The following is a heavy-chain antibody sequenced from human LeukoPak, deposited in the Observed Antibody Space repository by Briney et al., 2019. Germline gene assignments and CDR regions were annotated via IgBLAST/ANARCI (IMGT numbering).Heavy chain of an antibody. CDR3: TTVPNEHQRYFIEVGATISSNFDY. V-gene: IGHV3-9*01. CDR2: ISWNSGSI. D-gene: IGHD1-26*01. J-gene: IGHJ4*02. CDR1: GFTFDDYA. Sequence: PGGSLRLSCAASGFTFDDYAMHWVRQAPGKGLEWVSGISWNSGSIGYADSVKGRFTISRDNAKNSLYLQMNSLRAEDTALYYCTTVPNEHQRYFIEVGATISSNFDYWGQGTLVTVSS.